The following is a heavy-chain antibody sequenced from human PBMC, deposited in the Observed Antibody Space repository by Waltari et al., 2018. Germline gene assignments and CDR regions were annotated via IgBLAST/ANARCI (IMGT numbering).Heavy chain of an antibody. CDR3: AKDLCICPIQYCGGDCYSAY. J-gene: IGHJ4*02. D-gene: IGHD2-21*01. CDR2: ISGSGGST. CDR1: GFTFSSYA. V-gene: IGHV3-23*04. Sequence: EVQLVESGGGLVQPGGSLRLSCAASGFTFSSYAMSWVRQAPGKGLEWVSAISGSGGSTYYADSVKGRLTISRDNSKNTLYLQMNSLRAEDTAVYYCAKDLCICPIQYCGGDCYSAYWGQGTLVTVSS.